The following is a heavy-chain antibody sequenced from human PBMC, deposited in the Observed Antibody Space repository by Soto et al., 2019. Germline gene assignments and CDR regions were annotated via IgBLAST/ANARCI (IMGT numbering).Heavy chain of an antibody. CDR1: GYTFTSYD. J-gene: IGHJ4*02. Sequence: QVQLVQSGAEVKKPGASVRVSCKASGYTFTSYDIYWVRQATVQGLEWMGWMNPFSGNAVYTQKFQDRVTMTRDTSINTAYMEMSGLRSEDTAVYYCTRGQGNHWGQGYLVTVSS. CDR2: MNPFSGNA. V-gene: IGHV1-8*01. CDR3: TRGQGNH.